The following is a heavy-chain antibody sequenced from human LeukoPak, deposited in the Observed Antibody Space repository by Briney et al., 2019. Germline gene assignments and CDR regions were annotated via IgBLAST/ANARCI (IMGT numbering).Heavy chain of an antibody. D-gene: IGHD3-10*01. V-gene: IGHV4-30-4*08. Sequence: PSETLSLTCTVSGGSISSGDYYWSWIRQPPGKGLEGIGYIYYSGSTYYNPSLKSRVTISVDTSKNQFSLKLSSVTAADTAVYYCARGWSLRVRGEPDYLDVWAKGPRSPSP. CDR3: ARGWSLRVRGEPDYLDV. CDR2: IYYSGST. J-gene: IGHJ6*03. CDR1: GGSISSGDYY.